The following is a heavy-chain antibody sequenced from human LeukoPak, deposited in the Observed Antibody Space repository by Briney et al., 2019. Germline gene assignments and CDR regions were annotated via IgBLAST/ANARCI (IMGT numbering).Heavy chain of an antibody. CDR3: ARHRMRIAAADFDY. D-gene: IGHD6-13*01. V-gene: IGHV4-59*08. Sequence: SETLSLTCTVSGGSISSYYWSWIRQPPGKGLEWIGYIYYSGSTNYNPSLKSRVTISVDTSKNQFSLKLSSVTAADTAVYYCARHRMRIAAADFDYWGQGTLVTVSS. J-gene: IGHJ4*02. CDR1: GGSISSYY. CDR2: IYYSGST.